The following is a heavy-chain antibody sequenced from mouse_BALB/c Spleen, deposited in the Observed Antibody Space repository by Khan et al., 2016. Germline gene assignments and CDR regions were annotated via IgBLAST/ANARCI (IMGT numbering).Heavy chain of an antibody. CDR1: GFTFTTYA. V-gene: IGHV5-6-3*01. CDR3: ARVRHTMDY. D-gene: IGHD2-14*01. CDR2: INSDGSSI. J-gene: IGHJ4*01. Sequence: EVELVESGGGFVQPGGSLELSCAASGFTFTTYAMSWVRQTPDKRLELVATINSDGSSIYYADTVKGRFTISRDNAKNTLYLQMSRLKSEDTAMYYCARVRHTMDYWGRGTSVTVSS.